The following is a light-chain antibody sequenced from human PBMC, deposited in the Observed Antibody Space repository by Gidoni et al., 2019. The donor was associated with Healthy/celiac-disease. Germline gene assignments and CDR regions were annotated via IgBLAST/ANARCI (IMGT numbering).Light chain of an antibody. Sequence: DIQMTQSPSSLSASVGDRVTITCRASQSISSYLNWYQQKPGKAPKLLIYAASSLQSAVPSRFSGSGSGTDFTLTISSLQPEDFATYYCQQSYSTPRTFGQETRVEIK. V-gene: IGKV1-39*01. CDR2: AAS. CDR3: QQSYSTPRT. CDR1: QSISSY. J-gene: IGKJ1*01.